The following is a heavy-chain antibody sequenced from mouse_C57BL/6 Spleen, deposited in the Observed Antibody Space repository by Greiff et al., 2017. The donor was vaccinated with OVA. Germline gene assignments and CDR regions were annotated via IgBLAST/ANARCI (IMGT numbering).Heavy chain of an antibody. CDR2: IYPGDGDT. CDR1: GYAFSSSW. V-gene: IGHV1-80*01. CDR3: ASWSGTDY. J-gene: IGHJ2*01. D-gene: IGHD3-3*01. Sequence: QVQLKESGAELVKPGASVKISCKASGYAFSSSWMNWVKQRPGQGLEWIGQIYPGDGDTNYNGKFKGKATLTADKSSSTAYMQLSSLTSEDSAVYFCASWSGTDYWGQGTTLTVSS.